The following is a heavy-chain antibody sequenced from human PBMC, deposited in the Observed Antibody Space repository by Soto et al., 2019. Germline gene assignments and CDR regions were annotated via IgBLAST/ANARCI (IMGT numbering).Heavy chain of an antibody. Sequence: GSLRLSCNCSGFRFSEHAMTWVRQAPGKGLEWVGFIRNTPYGGTTDYAASVRGRFTISRDDSASIACLQMNSLKTEDSGLYYCSRGSFGYYGPWGPGTLVTVSS. J-gene: IGHJ5*02. CDR2: IRNTPYGGTT. D-gene: IGHD2-2*03. CDR1: GFRFSEHA. CDR3: SRGSFGYYGP. V-gene: IGHV3-49*04.